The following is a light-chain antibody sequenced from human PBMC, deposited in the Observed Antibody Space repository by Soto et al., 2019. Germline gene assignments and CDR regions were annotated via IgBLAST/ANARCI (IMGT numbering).Light chain of an antibody. Sequence: QSALTQPPSASGTPGQSLTISCAGSSSNIGSHYVYWYQHLPGTPPKLLIFRDGQRPSGVPDRFFGSKSGTSASLAISGLRSEDEAHYYCAVWDASLTGWVFGGGTKVTVL. CDR2: RDG. CDR1: SSNIGSHY. J-gene: IGLJ3*02. CDR3: AVWDASLTGWV. V-gene: IGLV1-47*01.